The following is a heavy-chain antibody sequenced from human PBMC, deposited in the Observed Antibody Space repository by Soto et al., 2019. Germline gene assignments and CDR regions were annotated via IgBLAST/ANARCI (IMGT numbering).Heavy chain of an antibody. CDR1: GGTFSSYA. D-gene: IGHD2-2*01. J-gene: IGHJ4*02. V-gene: IGHV1-69*13. CDR3: ARARYCSSTSCQGGFDY. CDR2: IIPIFGTA. Sequence: VASVKVSCKASGGTFSSYAISWVRQAPGQGLEWMGGIIPIFGTANYAQKFQGRVTITADESTSTAYMELSSLRSEDTAVYYCARARYCSSTSCQGGFDYWGQGTLVTVSS.